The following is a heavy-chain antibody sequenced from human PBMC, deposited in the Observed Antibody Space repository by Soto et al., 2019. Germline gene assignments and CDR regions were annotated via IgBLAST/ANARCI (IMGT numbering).Heavy chain of an antibody. J-gene: IGHJ4*02. V-gene: IGHV3-11*01. CDR3: ASGTNGAFFVY. D-gene: IGHD2-8*01. Sequence: QVQLVESGGGLVKPGGSLRLSCAASGFTFSDYYMSWIRQAPGKGLEWVSYISSRSSTIFYADSVKGRFTIPRDNVKNTRYLQMNSLRAEDTAVYYCASGTNGAFFVYWGQGSLVTVSS. CDR2: ISSRSSTI. CDR1: GFTFSDYY.